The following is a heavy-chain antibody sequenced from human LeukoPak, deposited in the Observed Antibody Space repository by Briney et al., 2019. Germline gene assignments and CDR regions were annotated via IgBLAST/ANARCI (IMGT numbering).Heavy chain of an antibody. D-gene: IGHD5-18*01. CDR3: ARDGGYSYGPYYYYYYYMDV. J-gene: IGHJ6*03. CDR2: TYCRSKWYN. Sequence: SQTLSLTCAISGDSVSSNSAAWNWIRQSPSRGLEWLRRTYCRSKWYNDYAVSVKSRITINPDTSKNQFSLQLNSVTPEDTAVYYCARDGGYSYGPYYYYYYYMDVWGKGTTVTVSS. V-gene: IGHV6-1*01. CDR1: GDSVSSNSAA.